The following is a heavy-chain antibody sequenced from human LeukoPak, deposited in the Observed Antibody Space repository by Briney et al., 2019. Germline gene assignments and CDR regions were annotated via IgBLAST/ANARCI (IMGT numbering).Heavy chain of an antibody. V-gene: IGHV3-23*01. J-gene: IGHJ4*02. Sequence: PGGSLRLSCAASGFTFSDYYMSGIRQAPGKGLEWVSAISGSGGSTYYADSVKGRFTISRDNSKNTLYLQMNSLRAEDTAVYYCAKDTRVASLFDYWGQGTLVTVSS. CDR3: AKDTRVASLFDY. CDR1: GFTFSDYY. D-gene: IGHD2-15*01. CDR2: ISGSGGST.